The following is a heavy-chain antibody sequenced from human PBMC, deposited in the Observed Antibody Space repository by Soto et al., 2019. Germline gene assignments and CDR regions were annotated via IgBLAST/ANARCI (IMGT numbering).Heavy chain of an antibody. J-gene: IGHJ5*02. D-gene: IGHD6-25*01. Sequence: ASVKVSCKASGYTFTSYAMHWVRQAPGQRLEWMGWINAGNGNTKYSQKFQGRVTITRDTSASTAYMELSSLRSEDTAVYYCARDRQRLTWFAPWGKEPRFTVPS. CDR1: GYTFTSYA. CDR2: INAGNGNT. CDR3: ARDRQRLTWFAP. V-gene: IGHV1-3*01.